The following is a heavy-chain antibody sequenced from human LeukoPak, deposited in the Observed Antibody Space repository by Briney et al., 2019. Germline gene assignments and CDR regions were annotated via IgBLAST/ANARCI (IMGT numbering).Heavy chain of an antibody. D-gene: IGHD3-22*01. CDR3: ATLSGYQWDY. V-gene: IGHV3-30*03. Sequence: PGTSLRLSCAASGFTFSSYDMHWVRQAPGKGLEWVAVMSYDGNNKDYVESVKGRFTISRDNSKNTLYLQMNSLRAEDTAVYYCATLSGYQWDYWGQGTLVTVSS. CDR1: GFTFSSYD. CDR2: MSYDGNNK. J-gene: IGHJ4*02.